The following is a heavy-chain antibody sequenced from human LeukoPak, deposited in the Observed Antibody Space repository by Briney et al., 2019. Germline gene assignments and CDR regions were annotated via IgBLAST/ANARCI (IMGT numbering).Heavy chain of an antibody. V-gene: IGHV4-34*01. J-gene: IGHJ4*02. CDR2: INHSGST. D-gene: IGHD6-6*01. CDR3: ARAYSSSSRLFDY. Sequence: SETLSLTCAVYGGSFSGYYWSWIRQPPGKGLEWIGEINHSGSTNYNPSLKSRVTISVDTSKNRFSLKLSSVTAADTAVYYCARAYSSSSRLFDYWGQGTLVTVSS. CDR1: GGSFSGYY.